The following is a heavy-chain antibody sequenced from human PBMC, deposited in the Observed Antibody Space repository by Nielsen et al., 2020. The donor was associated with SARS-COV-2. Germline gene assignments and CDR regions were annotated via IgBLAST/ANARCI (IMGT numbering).Heavy chain of an antibody. V-gene: IGHV3-23*01. J-gene: IGHJ4*02. CDR2: MSVSGATT. CDR1: GFTFSRYS. D-gene: IGHD3-22*01. CDR3: ARASMIVVVITPFDY. Sequence: GGSLRLSCAASGFTFSRYSMSWVRQAPGKGLAWVSGMSVSGATTYYADSVKGRFTISRDNSKNTLYLQMNSLRAEDTAVYYCARASMIVVVITPFDYWGQGTLVTVSS.